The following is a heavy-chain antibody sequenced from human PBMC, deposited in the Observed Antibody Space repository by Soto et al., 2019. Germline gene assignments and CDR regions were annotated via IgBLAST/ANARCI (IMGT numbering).Heavy chain of an antibody. V-gene: IGHV3-9*01. CDR3: ARAPFSGDTCSVCSFAY. CDR1: GFTFDDYA. D-gene: IGHD5-12*01. J-gene: IGHJ4*02. Sequence: EVQLVESGGGLVPPGRSLRLSCAASGFTFDDYAMHWVRQAPGKGLEWVSGVTWSSGTVDYADSVKGRFTISRDNAKNSLYLQLNSLRVEDTALYYCARAPFSGDTCSVCSFAYWGQGTLVTVSS. CDR2: VTWSSGTV.